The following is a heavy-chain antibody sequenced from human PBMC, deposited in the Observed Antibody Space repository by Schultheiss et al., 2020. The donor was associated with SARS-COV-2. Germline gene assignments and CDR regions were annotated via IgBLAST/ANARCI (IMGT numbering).Heavy chain of an antibody. D-gene: IGHD3-3*01. V-gene: IGHV1-46*01. Sequence: GESLKISCKASGYTFTGYYMHWVRQAPGQGLEWMGIINPSGGSTSYAQKFQGRVTMTRDTSTSTVYMELSSLRSEDTAVHYCARGAIFGGVIAMGYDYWGQGTLVTVSS. J-gene: IGHJ4*02. CDR1: GYTFTGYY. CDR3: ARGAIFGGVIAMGYDY. CDR2: INPSGGST.